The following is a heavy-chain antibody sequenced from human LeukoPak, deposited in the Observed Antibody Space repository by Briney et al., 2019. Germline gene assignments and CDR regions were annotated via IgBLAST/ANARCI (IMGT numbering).Heavy chain of an antibody. Sequence: SETLSLTCTVSGGSISSSSHYWGWIRQPPGKGLEWIGSIYYSGSTYYNPSLKSRVTISVDTSKNQFSLKLSSVTAADTAVYYCASVSNPSPDAFDIWGQGTMVTVSS. CDR3: ASVSNPSPDAFDI. CDR1: GGSISSSSHY. V-gene: IGHV4-39*01. J-gene: IGHJ3*02. CDR2: IYYSGST.